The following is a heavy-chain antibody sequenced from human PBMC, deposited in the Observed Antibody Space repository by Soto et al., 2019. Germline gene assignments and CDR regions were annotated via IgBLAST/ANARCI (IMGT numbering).Heavy chain of an antibody. CDR3: ARGLKMATIFLFDY. CDR1: GGAFRGSF. CDR2: INHSGST. J-gene: IGHJ4*02. Sequence: PSGTLFLTCAVYGGAFRGSFLGLIRQPPGKGLEWIGEINHSGSTNYNPSLKSRVTISVDTSKNQFSLKLSSVTAADTAVYYCARGLKMATIFLFDYWGQGTLVTVSS. D-gene: IGHD5-12*01. V-gene: IGHV4-34*01.